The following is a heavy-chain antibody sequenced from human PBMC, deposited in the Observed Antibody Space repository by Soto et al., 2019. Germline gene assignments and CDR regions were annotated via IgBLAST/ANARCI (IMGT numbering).Heavy chain of an antibody. CDR1: GYTFTSYY. CDR2: INPSGGYT. J-gene: IGHJ4*02. CDR3: AKARAQYYDFWSGYPVDY. V-gene: IGHV1-46*01. D-gene: IGHD3-3*01. Sequence: GASVKVSCKASGYTFTSYYMNWVRQAPGQGLEWLGIINPSGGYTTYAQRFLGRVTMTSDMSTSTVHMELGSLTSEDTAVYYCAKARAQYYDFWSGYPVDYWGQGTLVTVSS.